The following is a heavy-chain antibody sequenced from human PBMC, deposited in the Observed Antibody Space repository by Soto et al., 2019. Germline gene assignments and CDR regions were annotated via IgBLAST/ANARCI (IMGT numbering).Heavy chain of an antibody. V-gene: IGHV3-48*01. CDR1: GFTFSSYS. CDR3: ARDRTFRGRRYYFDY. Sequence: LSCAASGFTFSSYSMNWVRQAPGKGLEWVSYISSSSSTIYYADSVKGRFTISRDNAKNSLYLQMNSLRAEDTAVYYCARDRTFRGRRYYFDYWGQGTLVTVSS. CDR2: ISSSSSTI. J-gene: IGHJ4*02. D-gene: IGHD3-16*01.